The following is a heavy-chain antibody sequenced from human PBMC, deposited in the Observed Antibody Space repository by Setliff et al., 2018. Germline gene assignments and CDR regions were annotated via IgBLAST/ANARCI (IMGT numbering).Heavy chain of an antibody. D-gene: IGHD2-2*03. V-gene: IGHV4-61*09. J-gene: IGHJ3*02. CDR2: VSSRGNT. CDR3: ARDPGYPSGVAGGFDT. CDR1: GDFISSGSYY. Sequence: SETLSLTCSLSGDFISSGSYYWSWIRQTAGNGLEWIGHVSSRGNTNYNPSLKSRVTIFIDTSSKHFSLILTSVTAADTAVYYCARDPGYPSGVAGGFDTWGQGTTVTVSS.